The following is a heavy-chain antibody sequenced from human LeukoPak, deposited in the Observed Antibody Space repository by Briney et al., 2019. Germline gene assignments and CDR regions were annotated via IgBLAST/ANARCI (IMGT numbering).Heavy chain of an antibody. J-gene: IGHJ6*02. D-gene: IGHD6-13*01. CDR1: GYTFTSYG. Sequence: ASVKVSCKASGYTFTSYGINWVRQATGQGLEWMGWMSPNSGNTGCAQKFQGRVTMTRNTSISTAYMELSSLRSEDTAVYYCARGQHSSSWYSYYYYYYGMDVWGQGTTVTVSS. CDR3: ARGQHSSSWYSYYYYYYGMDV. CDR2: MSPNSGNT. V-gene: IGHV1-8*01.